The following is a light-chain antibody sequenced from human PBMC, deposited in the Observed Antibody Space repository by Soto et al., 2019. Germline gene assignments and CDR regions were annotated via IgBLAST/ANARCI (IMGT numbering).Light chain of an antibody. CDR3: MQGTHWPIT. V-gene: IGKV2-30*01. Sequence: DVVVTQSQLSLPVTLGQPASISCVSIQVLVYSDGNTYLNWFQQRPGRSPRRLIYKVSNRDSGVPARFSGSGSGTDFALKISRVEAEDVGVYYCMQGTHWPITFGQGTRLEIK. CDR1: QVLVYSDGNTY. J-gene: IGKJ5*01. CDR2: KVS.